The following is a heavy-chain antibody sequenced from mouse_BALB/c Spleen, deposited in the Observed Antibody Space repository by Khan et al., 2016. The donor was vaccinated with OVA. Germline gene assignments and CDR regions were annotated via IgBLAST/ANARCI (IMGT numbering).Heavy chain of an antibody. CDR2: IYPGNSDT. CDR3: SRNGFGNYEGWDY. Sequence: VQLQQSGTVLARPGASVKMSCKASGYTFTTYWMHWVKQRPGQGLEWIGTIYPGNSDTNYNQKFKGKAKLTAVTSTSTAYLELNSLTNEDSAVYYCSRNGFGNYEGWDYWGQGTTLTVSS. CDR1: GYTFTTYW. J-gene: IGHJ2*01. V-gene: IGHV1-5*01. D-gene: IGHD2-1*01.